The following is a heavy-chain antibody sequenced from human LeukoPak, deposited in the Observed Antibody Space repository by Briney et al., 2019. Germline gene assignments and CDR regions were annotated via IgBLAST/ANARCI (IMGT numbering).Heavy chain of an antibody. J-gene: IGHJ6*02. V-gene: IGHV5-51*01. Sequence: GESLKISCKGSGYYFTSYSIVWVRQMPGKGLEWMGVISPGDSSTTYSPSFQGQVTISADKSISTAYLRWSSLKASDTATYFCARHRGVPTSLLGDYYYGMDVWGQGTTVIVSS. CDR2: ISPGDSST. CDR1: GYYFTSYS. CDR3: ARHRGVPTSLLGDYYYGMDV. D-gene: IGHD5-12*01.